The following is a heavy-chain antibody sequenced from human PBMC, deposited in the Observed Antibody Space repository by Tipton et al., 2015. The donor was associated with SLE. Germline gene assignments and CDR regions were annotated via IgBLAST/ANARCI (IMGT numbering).Heavy chain of an antibody. D-gene: IGHD5-12*01. CDR1: GFTFSSQE. Sequence: SLRLSCTASGFTFSSQEMNWVRQAPGKGLEWVSSISSSNSYIHYADSVKGRFTISRDNAKKSLYLQMNSLRAEDTAVYYCARDRGYSGYDPPGYFDYWGQGTLVTVSS. CDR3: ARDRGYSGYDPPGYFDY. J-gene: IGHJ4*02. V-gene: IGHV3-21*01. CDR2: ISSSNSYI.